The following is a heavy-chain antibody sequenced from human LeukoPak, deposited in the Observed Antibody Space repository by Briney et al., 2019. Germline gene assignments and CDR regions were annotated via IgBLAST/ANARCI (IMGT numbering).Heavy chain of an antibody. D-gene: IGHD3-22*01. Sequence: SETLSLTCTVSGGSISSYYWSWIRQPPGKGLEWIGHIYGSGSTNYNPSLKSRVTLSVDTSKNQFSLKLSSVTAADTAVYYCARDYYDSSGYYDYWGQGALVTVSS. J-gene: IGHJ4*02. V-gene: IGHV4-59*01. CDR3: ARDYYDSSGYYDY. CDR1: GGSISSYY. CDR2: IYGSGST.